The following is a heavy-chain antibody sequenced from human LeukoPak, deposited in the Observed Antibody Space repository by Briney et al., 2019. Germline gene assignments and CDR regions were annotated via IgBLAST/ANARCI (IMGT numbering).Heavy chain of an antibody. J-gene: IGHJ4*02. D-gene: IGHD2-2*01. Sequence: GGSLRLSCVAFDFTFDFYWMTWVRQAPGKGLEWLANILPDGSQKYYVDSVKGRFTISRDNPKNSLYLHINNLRAEDTAVYYCGRLAHNAWYAIDFWGQGTLVTVSS. CDR3: GRLAHNAWYAIDF. V-gene: IGHV3-7*01. CDR1: DFTFDFYW. CDR2: ILPDGSQK.